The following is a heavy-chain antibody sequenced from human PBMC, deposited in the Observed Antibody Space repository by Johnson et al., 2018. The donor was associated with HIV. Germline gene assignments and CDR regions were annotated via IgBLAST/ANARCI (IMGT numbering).Heavy chain of an antibody. V-gene: IGHV3-30*14. CDR1: GFTFSSYA. J-gene: IGHJ3*02. CDR2: ISYDGSNK. D-gene: IGHD1-26*01. CDR3: AGDQGGSYSAAVDI. Sequence: QVQLVESGGGVVQPGRSLRLSCAASGFTFSSYAMHWVRQAPGKGLEWVAVISYDGSNKYYADSVKGRFTISRDNSKNTLYLQMNSLRAEDTAVYYCAGDQGGSYSAAVDIWGQGTMVTVSS.